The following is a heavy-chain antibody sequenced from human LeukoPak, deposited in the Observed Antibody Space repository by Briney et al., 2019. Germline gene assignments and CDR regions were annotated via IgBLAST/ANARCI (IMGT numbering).Heavy chain of an antibody. CDR3: ARDYGDAFDY. CDR2: INPSDGRT. J-gene: IGHJ4*02. V-gene: IGHV1-46*01. CDR1: GYTFTSYY. Sequence: ASVKVSCKASGYTFTSYYIHWVRQAPGQGLEWMGIINPSDGRTNYAQRFQGRVTVSRDTSTNIVYMELYSLRSEDTAVYYCARDYGDAFDYWGQGTLVTVSS. D-gene: IGHD4-17*01.